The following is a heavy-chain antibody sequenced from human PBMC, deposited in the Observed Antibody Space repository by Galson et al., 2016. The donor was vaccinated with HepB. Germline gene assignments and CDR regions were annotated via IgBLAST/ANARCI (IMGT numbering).Heavy chain of an antibody. V-gene: IGHV1-46*01. CDR1: GYSFTSYY. CDR2: FNPSGDNT. Sequence: SVKVSCKASGYSFTSYYMHWVRQAPGQGLEWMGIFNPSGDNTIYAQNFQGRVTMTGDTSTTTVYMELSSLRSEDTAIYYCARVRRLPPDGAEAFDIWGQGTMVTVSS. D-gene: IGHD4/OR15-4a*01. CDR3: ARVRRLPPDGAEAFDI. J-gene: IGHJ3*02.